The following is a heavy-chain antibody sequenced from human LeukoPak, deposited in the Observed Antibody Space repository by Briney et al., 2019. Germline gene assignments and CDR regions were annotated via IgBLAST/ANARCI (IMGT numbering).Heavy chain of an antibody. V-gene: IGHV3-30*04. Sequence: GGSLRLSCAASGFTFSSYAMHWVRQAPGKGLEWVAVTSYDGSNKYYADSAKGRFTISRDNSKNTLYLQMNSLRAEDTAVYYCARVFYSSGWYGNFDYWGQGTLVTVSS. CDR2: TSYDGSNK. CDR3: ARVFYSSGWYGNFDY. J-gene: IGHJ4*02. CDR1: GFTFSSYA. D-gene: IGHD6-19*01.